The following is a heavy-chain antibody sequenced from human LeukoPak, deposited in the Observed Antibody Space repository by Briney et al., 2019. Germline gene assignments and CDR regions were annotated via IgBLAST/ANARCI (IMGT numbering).Heavy chain of an antibody. D-gene: IGHD6-19*01. CDR1: VYTFTSYI. CDR3: ARDLGAVAGTNTFDI. V-gene: IGHV1-18*01. CDR2: INPYSGNT. J-gene: IGHJ3*02. Sequence: ASVKVSCKTSVYTFTSYIITWVRQAPGQGLEWMGWINPYSGNTKYTQKVQGRVTMTTDSSTSTAYMELRSLRSDDTAVYFCARDLGAVAGTNTFDIWGQGTMVTVSS.